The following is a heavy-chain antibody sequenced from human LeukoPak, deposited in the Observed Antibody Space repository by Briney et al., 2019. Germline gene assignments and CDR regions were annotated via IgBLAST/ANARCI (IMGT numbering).Heavy chain of an antibody. J-gene: IGHJ4*02. CDR2: TSPDESLK. D-gene: IGHD1-26*01. CDR1: GFTFANYV. Sequence: GGSLRLSCAASGFTFANYVTHWVRQAPAKGLEWVAVTSPDESLKFYGDSVKGRFTISRDNSKNTMYLQMSNLREEDTAVYYCTRDPILGAPDYFDYWGQGTLVTVSS. V-gene: IGHV3-30*04. CDR3: TRDPILGAPDYFDY.